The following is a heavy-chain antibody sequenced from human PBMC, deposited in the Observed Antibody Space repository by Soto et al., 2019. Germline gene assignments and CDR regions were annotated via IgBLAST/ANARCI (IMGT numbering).Heavy chain of an antibody. V-gene: IGHV3-21*06. J-gene: IGHJ4*02. CDR2: ISSTTNYI. Sequence: GGSLRLSCAASGFTFTRYSMNWVRQAPGKGLEWVSSISSTTNYIYYGDSMKGRFTISRDNAKNSLYLEMNSLRAEDTAVYYCARESEDLTSNFDYWGQGTLVTVAS. CDR1: GFTFTRYS. CDR3: ARESEDLTSNFDY.